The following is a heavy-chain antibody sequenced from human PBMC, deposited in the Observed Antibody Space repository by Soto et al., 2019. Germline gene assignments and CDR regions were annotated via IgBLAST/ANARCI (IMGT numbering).Heavy chain of an antibody. D-gene: IGHD1-26*01. V-gene: IGHV1-69*01. J-gene: IGHJ6*02. Sequence: QVQLVQSGAEVKKPGSSVKVSCKASGGTCSSYAISWVRQAPGQGLEWMGGIIPIFGTANYAQKFQGRVTITADESTSTAYMKLSSLRSEDTAVYYCEREGDALDYYYGMDVWGQGTTVTVSS. CDR1: GGTCSSYA. CDR2: IIPIFGTA. CDR3: EREGDALDYYYGMDV.